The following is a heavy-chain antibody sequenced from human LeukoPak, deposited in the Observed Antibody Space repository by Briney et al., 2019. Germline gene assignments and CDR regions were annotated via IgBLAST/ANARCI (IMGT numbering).Heavy chain of an antibody. CDR3: ARDHSSGWYSTYYFDY. J-gene: IGHJ4*02. D-gene: IGHD6-19*01. V-gene: IGHV3-30*04. CDR2: ISYDGSNK. CDR1: GFTFSSYA. Sequence: GGSLRLSCAASGFTFSSYAMHWVRQAPGKGLEWVAVISYDGSNKYYADSVKGRFTISRDNSKNTLYLRMNSLRAEDTAVYYCARDHSSGWYSTYYFDYWGQGTLVTVSS.